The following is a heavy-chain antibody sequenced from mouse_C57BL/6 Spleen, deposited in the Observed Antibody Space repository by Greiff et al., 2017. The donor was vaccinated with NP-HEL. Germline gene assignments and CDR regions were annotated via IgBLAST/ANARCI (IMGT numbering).Heavy chain of an antibody. V-gene: IGHV1-69*01. J-gene: IGHJ2*01. CDR2: IDPSDSYT. CDR3: ARGVTTTGRGFDY. D-gene: IGHD2-2*01. Sequence: QVHVKQPGAELVMPGASVKLSCKASGYTFTSYWMHWVKQRPGQGLEWIGEIDPSDSYTNYNQKFKGKSTLTVDKSSSTAYMQLSSLTSEDSAVYYCARGVTTTGRGFDYWGQGTTLTVSS. CDR1: GYTFTSYW.